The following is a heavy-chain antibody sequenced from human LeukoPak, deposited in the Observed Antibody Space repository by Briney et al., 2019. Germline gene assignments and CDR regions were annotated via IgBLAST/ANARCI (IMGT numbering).Heavy chain of an antibody. J-gene: IGHJ4*02. D-gene: IGHD6-19*01. CDR2: INHSGST. CDR1: GGSFSGYY. V-gene: IGHV4-34*01. CDR3: ATTASGIAVAGKSDY. Sequence: TETLSLTCAVYGGSFSGYYWSWIRQPPGKGLEWIGEINHSGSTNYNPSLKSRVTISVDTSKNQFSLKLSSVTAADTAVYYCATTASGIAVAGKSDYWGQGTLVTVSS.